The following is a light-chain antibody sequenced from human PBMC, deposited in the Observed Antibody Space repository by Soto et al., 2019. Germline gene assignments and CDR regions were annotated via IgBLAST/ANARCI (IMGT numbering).Light chain of an antibody. CDR1: QSIRTN. CDR2: GAS. CDR3: QQYYATPLT. J-gene: IGKJ4*01. V-gene: IGKV3-15*01. Sequence: EIVLTQSPATLSVSAGGTVTLSCRASQSIRTNVAWYQQISGQAPRLLVYGASTRATGVPARFSGSGSGTEFTLTISSLQAEDVAVYYCQQYYATPLTFGGGTKVEI.